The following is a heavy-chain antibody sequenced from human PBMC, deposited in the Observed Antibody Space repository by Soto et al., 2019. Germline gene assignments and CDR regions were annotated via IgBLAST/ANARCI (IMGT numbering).Heavy chain of an antibody. J-gene: IGHJ5*02. CDR2: IYHSGST. D-gene: IGHD2-2*02. V-gene: IGHV4-4*02. Sequence: SETLSLTCAVSGGSISSSNWRSWVRQPPGKGLEWIGEIYHSGSTNYNPSLKSRVTISVDKSKNQFSLKLSSVTAADTAVYYCARALGYCSSTSCYTGYNWFDPWGQGTLVTVSS. CDR3: ARALGYCSSTSCYTGYNWFDP. CDR1: GGSISSSNW.